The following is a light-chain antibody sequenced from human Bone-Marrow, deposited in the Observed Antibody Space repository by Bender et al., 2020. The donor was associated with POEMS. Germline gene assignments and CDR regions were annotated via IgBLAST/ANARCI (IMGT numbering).Light chain of an antibody. V-gene: IGLV2-14*03. J-gene: IGLJ2*01. CDR3: ASYTTGYTLVL. CDR1: SSDVGGYNY. CDR2: DVT. Sequence: QSALTQPASVSGSPGQSITISCTGTSSDVGGYNYVSWYQQYPGKSPKLILYDVTNRPSGVSDRFSGSKSGSTASLTISGLQAEDDAVYYCASYTTGYTLVLFGGGTKLTVL.